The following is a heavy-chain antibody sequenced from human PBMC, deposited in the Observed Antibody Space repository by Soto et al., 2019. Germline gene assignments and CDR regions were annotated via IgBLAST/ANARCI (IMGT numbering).Heavy chain of an antibody. CDR2: ISYDGSNK. J-gene: IGHJ4*02. V-gene: IGHV3-30*18. Sequence: GGSLRLSCAASGFTFSSYGMHWVRQAPGKGLEWVAVISYDGSNKYYADSVKGRFTISRDNSKNTLYLQMNSLRAEDTAVYYCAKVELGYISGWHATRGDYWGQGTLVTVSS. D-gene: IGHD6-19*01. CDR1: GFTFSSYG. CDR3: AKVELGYISGWHATRGDY.